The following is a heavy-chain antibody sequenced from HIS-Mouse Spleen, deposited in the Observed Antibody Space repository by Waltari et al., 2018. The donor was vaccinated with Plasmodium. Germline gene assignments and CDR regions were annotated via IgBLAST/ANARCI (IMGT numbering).Heavy chain of an antibody. CDR3: ARHIPQGYYDSSGPSDAFDI. J-gene: IGHJ3*02. CDR2: IYYSGIT. CDR1: GGSISSSSYY. D-gene: IGHD3-22*01. V-gene: IGHV4-39*07. Sequence: QLQLQESGPGLVKPSETLSLTCTVSGGSISSSSYYLGWIRQPPGKALEWIGSIYYSGITSYNPSLKSRDTISVDTSKNQFSRELSSVTAADTAVYYCARHIPQGYYDSSGPSDAFDIWGQGTIVTVSS.